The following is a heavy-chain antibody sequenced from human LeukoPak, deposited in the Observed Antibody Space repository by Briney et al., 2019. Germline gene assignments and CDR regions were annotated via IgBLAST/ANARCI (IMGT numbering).Heavy chain of an antibody. J-gene: IGHJ4*02. V-gene: IGHV1-2*02. CDR1: GYTFTGYY. Sequence: GASVKVSCKASGYTFTGYYMHWVRQAPGQGLEWMGWINPNSGGTNYAQKFQGRVTMTRDTSISTAYMELSRLRSDNTAVYYCARVPEGWFGESTNFDYWGQGTLVTVSS. D-gene: IGHD3-10*01. CDR2: INPNSGGT. CDR3: ARVPEGWFGESTNFDY.